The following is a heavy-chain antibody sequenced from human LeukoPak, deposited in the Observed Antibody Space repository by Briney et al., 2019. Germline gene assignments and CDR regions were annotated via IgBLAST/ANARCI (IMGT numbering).Heavy chain of an antibody. Sequence: GGSLRLSCAASGFTFSSYAMHWVRQAPGKGLEWVAVISYDGSNKYYADSVKGRFTISRDNSENTLYLQMNSLRAEDTAVYYCVGDSGWYGAFDYWGQGTLVTVSS. CDR3: VGDSGWYGAFDY. J-gene: IGHJ4*02. V-gene: IGHV3-30*04. D-gene: IGHD6-19*01. CDR1: GFTFSSYA. CDR2: ISYDGSNK.